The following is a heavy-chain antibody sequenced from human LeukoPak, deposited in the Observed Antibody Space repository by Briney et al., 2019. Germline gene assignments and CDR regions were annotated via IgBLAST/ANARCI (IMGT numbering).Heavy chain of an antibody. CDR2: ISGSGGST. Sequence: PGGSLRLSCEASGFTFSSYAMSWVRQAPGKGLEWVSAISGSGGSTYYADSVKGRFTISRDNAKNSLYLQMNSLRAEDTAVYYCARDAITTIFGVVISPAGIWGQGTLVTVSS. CDR1: GFTFSSYA. D-gene: IGHD3-3*01. CDR3: ARDAITTIFGVVISPAGI. V-gene: IGHV3-23*01. J-gene: IGHJ4*02.